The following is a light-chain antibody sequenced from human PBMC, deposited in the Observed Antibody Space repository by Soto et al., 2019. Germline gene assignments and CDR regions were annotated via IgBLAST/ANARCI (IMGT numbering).Light chain of an antibody. CDR3: ATWDDRLSGVV. Sequence: QSVLTQPPSVSGAPGQRVTISCTGSSSNIGAGYDVHWYQQLPGTAPKLLIYGNSNRPSGVPDQFSGSKSGISASLAISGLRSEDEADYFCATWDDRLSGVVFGGGTKLTVL. V-gene: IGLV1-40*01. CDR2: GNS. J-gene: IGLJ2*01. CDR1: SSNIGAGYD.